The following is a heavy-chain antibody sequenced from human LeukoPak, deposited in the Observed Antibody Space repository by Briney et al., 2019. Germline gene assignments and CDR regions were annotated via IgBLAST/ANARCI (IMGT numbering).Heavy chain of an antibody. J-gene: IGHJ4*02. CDR2: ISSSSSYI. V-gene: IGHV3-21*01. D-gene: IGHD3-9*01. CDR1: GFTFSSYS. CDR3: ARPVPTELRYFDWLSGFDY. Sequence: VQPGGSLRLSCAASGFTFSSYSMNWVRQAPGKGLEWVSSISSSSSYIYYADSVKGRFTISRDNAKNSLYLQMNSLRAEDTAVYYCARPVPTELRYFDWLSGFDYWGQGTLVTVSS.